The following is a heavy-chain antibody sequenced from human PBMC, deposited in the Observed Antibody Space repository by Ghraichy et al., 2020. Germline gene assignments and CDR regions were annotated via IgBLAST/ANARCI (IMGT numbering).Heavy chain of an antibody. D-gene: IGHD3-22*01. CDR2: VYYSGTT. CDR3: ARTRHFTRIVVIISLDM. CDR1: GGSISSSNYY. V-gene: IGHV4-39*01. Sequence: SETLSLTCTVSGGSISSSNYYWSWIRQPPGKGLEWIGSVYYSGTTYYNPSLKSRVTVSGDTSNNQFSLNLRSVTAADTAVYYCARTRHFTRIVVIISLDMWGQGTMVTVSS. J-gene: IGHJ3*02.